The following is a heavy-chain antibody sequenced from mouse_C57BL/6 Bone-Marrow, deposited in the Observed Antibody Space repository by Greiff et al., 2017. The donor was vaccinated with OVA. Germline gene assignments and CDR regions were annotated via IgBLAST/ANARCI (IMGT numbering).Heavy chain of an antibody. Sequence: VQLQQSGAELVRPGASVKLSCKASGYTFTDYYINWVKQRPGQGLEWIARIYPGSGNTYYNEKFKGKATLTAEKSSSTAYMQLSSLTSEDSAVYFCAKGGNYGDWYCDVWGTGTTVTVSS. CDR3: AKGGNYGDWYCDV. CDR1: GYTFTDYY. V-gene: IGHV1-76*01. D-gene: IGHD2-1*01. CDR2: IYPGSGNT. J-gene: IGHJ1*03.